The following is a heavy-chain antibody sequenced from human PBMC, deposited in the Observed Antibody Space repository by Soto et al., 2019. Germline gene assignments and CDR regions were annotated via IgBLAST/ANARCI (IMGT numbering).Heavy chain of an antibody. V-gene: IGHV4-30-4*01. CDR1: GGSISSGDYY. CDR3: ARGGYYEIFDY. J-gene: IGHJ4*02. D-gene: IGHD3-22*01. CDR2: IYDSGST. Sequence: PSETPSLTCTVSGGSISSGDYYWSWIRQPPGKGLEWIGYIYDSGSTYYNPSLKSRVTISVDTSKNQFSLKLSAVTAADTAVYYCARGGYYEIFDYWGQGTLVTVSS.